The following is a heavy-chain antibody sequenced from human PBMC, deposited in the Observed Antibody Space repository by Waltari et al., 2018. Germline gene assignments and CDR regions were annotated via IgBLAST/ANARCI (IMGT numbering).Heavy chain of an antibody. J-gene: IGHJ4*02. CDR1: GYPFTSHG. Sequence: QVQLVQSGAEVKKPGASVKVSCKASGYPFTSHGIRWARQAPGQGLEWMGWISAYNGNTNYAQKRQGRVSMTTDTSTSTAYMELRSLRSDDTAVYYCARDEGYYYDNSGYYSFDYWGQGTLVTVSS. CDR2: ISAYNGNT. CDR3: ARDEGYYYDNSGYYSFDY. D-gene: IGHD3-22*01. V-gene: IGHV1-18*01.